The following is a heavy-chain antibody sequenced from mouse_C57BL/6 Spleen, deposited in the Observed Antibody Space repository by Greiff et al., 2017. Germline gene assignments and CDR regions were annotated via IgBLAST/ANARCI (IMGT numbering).Heavy chain of an antibody. J-gene: IGHJ1*03. V-gene: IGHV6-3*01. CDR2: IRLKSDNYAT. CDR1: GFTFSNYW. CDR3: MTGTGHFDV. Sequence: EVKLMESGGGLVQPGGSMKLSCVASGFTFSNYWMNWVRQSPEKGLEWVAQIRLKSDNYATHYAESVKGRFTISRDDSKSSVYLQMNNLRAEDTGIYYCMTGTGHFDVWGTGTTVTVSS. D-gene: IGHD4-1*01.